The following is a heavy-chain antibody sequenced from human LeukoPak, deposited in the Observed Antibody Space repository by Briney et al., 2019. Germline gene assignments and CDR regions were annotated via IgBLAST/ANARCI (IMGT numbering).Heavy chain of an antibody. V-gene: IGHV1-2*02. J-gene: IGHJ4*02. CDR2: INPNSGGT. Sequence: ASVKVSCKASGYTFTGYYMHWVRQAPGQGLEWMGWINPNSGGTNYAQKFQGRVTMTRDTSISTAYMELSRLRSDDTAVYYCARGDFSSGWYLDYWGRGTLVTVSS. D-gene: IGHD6-19*01. CDR1: GYTFTGYY. CDR3: ARGDFSSGWYLDY.